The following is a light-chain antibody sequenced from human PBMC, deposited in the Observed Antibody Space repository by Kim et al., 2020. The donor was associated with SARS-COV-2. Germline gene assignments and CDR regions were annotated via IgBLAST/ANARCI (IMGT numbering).Light chain of an antibody. CDR3: QTWDTGIRV. V-gene: IGLV4-69*01. CDR1: SDLTDTF. CDR2: VNSDGSH. J-gene: IGLJ3*02. Sequence: ASVKLTCTLSSDLTDTFITWHQQQPEKGPRYLMKVNSDGSHSRGDSIPDRFSGSRSGAERYLIISSLQSEDEADYYCQTWDTGIRVFGGGTQLTVL.